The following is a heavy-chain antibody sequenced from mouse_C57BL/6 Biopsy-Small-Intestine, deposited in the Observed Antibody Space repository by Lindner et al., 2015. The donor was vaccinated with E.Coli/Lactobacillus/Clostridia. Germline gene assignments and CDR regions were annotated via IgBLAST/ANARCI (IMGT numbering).Heavy chain of an antibody. CDR3: ARIQKTYGDYATNWFDS. Sequence: SVKVSCKASGYTFNSYGISWVRQAPGQGLEWLGWSSAYKIETKYAQKFQGRVTMTTDTSTSTAYMDLRSLTSDDTAVYYCARIQKTYGDYATNWFDSWGQGTLVTVS. J-gene: IGHJ3*01. D-gene: IGHD2-13*01. V-gene: IGHV1-74*01. CDR2: SSAYKIET. CDR1: GYTFNSYG.